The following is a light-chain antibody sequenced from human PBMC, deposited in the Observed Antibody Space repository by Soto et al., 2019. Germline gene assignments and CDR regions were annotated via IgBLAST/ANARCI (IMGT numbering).Light chain of an antibody. Sequence: EIVLTQSPGTLSLSQGERATLSCRASLNINSDYLAWYQQKPGQAPRLLIYGASTRATGIPARFSGSGSGTEFTLTISSLQSEDFAVYYCQQYNNWPPTWTFGQGTKVDNK. CDR3: QQYNNWPPTWT. CDR1: LNINSD. V-gene: IGKV3-15*01. J-gene: IGKJ1*01. CDR2: GAS.